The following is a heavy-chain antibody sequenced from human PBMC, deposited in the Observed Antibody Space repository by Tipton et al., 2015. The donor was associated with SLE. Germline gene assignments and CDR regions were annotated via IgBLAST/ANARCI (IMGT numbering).Heavy chain of an antibody. D-gene: IGHD3-16*01. Sequence: VQLVQSGAEVKKPGESLKISCKASGYSFSSYWIAWVRQMPGKGLEWVGVISPGDSDITYSPSFRGQVSISADKSISTAYLQWNSLKASDTAMYYCARLKRPRTFGGVLGNMLVWGQGTTVTVSS. CDR3: ARLKRPRTFGGVLGNMLV. J-gene: IGHJ6*02. CDR2: ISPGDSDI. V-gene: IGHV5-51*01. CDR1: GYSFSSYW.